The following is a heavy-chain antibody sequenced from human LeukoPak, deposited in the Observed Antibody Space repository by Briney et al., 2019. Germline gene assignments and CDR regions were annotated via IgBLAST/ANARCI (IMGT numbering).Heavy chain of an antibody. CDR1: GFTFSSYA. J-gene: IGHJ4*02. D-gene: IGHD5-18*01. Sequence: GGSLRLSCAASGFTFSSYAMHWVRQAPGKGLEWVAVISYVGSNKYHADSVKGRFTISTDNSKNTLYVQMNSLRAEDTAVYYCARPEYRYGIGSADYWGQGTLVTVSS. CDR2: ISYVGSNK. CDR3: ARPEYRYGIGSADY. V-gene: IGHV3-30-3*01.